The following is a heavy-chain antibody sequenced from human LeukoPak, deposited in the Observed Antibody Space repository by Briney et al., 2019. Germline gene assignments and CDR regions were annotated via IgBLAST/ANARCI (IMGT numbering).Heavy chain of an antibody. D-gene: IGHD2-2*02. Sequence: SETLSLTCTVSGGSISSGGYYWSWIRQHPGKGLEWIGYIYYSGSTYYNPSLKSRVTIPVDTSKNQFSLKLSSVTAADTAVYYCARVGYCSSTSCYSFGWFDPWGQGTLVTVSS. CDR3: ARVGYCSSTSCYSFGWFDP. CDR2: IYYSGST. J-gene: IGHJ5*02. CDR1: GGSISSGGYY. V-gene: IGHV4-31*03.